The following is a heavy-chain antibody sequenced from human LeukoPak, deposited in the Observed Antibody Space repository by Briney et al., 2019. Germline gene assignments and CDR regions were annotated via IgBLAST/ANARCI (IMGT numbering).Heavy chain of an antibody. V-gene: IGHV3-23*01. Sequence: GGSLRLSCAASGFTFSSYAMSWVRQAPGKGLEWVSAISGSGGSTYYADSVKGRFTISRDNSKNTLYLQMNSLRAEDTAVYYCAKDNRKNYDSSGSNWFDPWGQGTLVTVSS. D-gene: IGHD3-22*01. CDR3: AKDNRKNYDSSGSNWFDP. CDR1: GFTFSSYA. J-gene: IGHJ5*02. CDR2: ISGSGGST.